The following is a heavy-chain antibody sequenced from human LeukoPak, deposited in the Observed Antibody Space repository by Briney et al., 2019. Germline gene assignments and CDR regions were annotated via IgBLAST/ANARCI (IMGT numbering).Heavy chain of an antibody. CDR1: GFTFSSYW. Sequence: PGGSLRLSCAASGFTFSSYWMHWVRQAPGKGLVWVSRINSDGSSTSYADSVKGRFTISRDNAKNTLYLQMNSLRAEDTAVYYCARAYCSGGSCYRAHYYYYYMDVWGKGTTVTVSS. J-gene: IGHJ6*03. CDR3: ARAYCSGGSCYRAHYYYYYMDV. V-gene: IGHV3-74*01. CDR2: INSDGSST. D-gene: IGHD2-15*01.